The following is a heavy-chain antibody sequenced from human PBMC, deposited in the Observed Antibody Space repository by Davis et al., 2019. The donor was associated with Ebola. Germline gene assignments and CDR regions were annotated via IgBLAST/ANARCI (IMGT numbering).Heavy chain of an antibody. D-gene: IGHD3-16*02. CDR3: AREMTRYRYGSVLD. CDR1: GYSFTSYD. Sequence: ASVKVSCKASGYSFTSYDINWVRQATGQGLEWMGWMNPNSGNTGYAQKFQGRVTMTRNTSISTAYMELSSLNSEDTAVYYCAREMTRYRYGSVLDWGQGTLVTVSS. V-gene: IGHV1-8*01. CDR2: MNPNSGNT. J-gene: IGHJ4*02.